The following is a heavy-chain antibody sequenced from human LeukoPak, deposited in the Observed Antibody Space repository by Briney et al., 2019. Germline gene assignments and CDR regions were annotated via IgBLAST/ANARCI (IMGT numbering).Heavy chain of an antibody. D-gene: IGHD2-2*01. V-gene: IGHV3-23*01. J-gene: IGHJ4*02. CDR2: ISGSGDRT. CDR3: AKDGLIPAAPIPASRY. Sequence: GGSLRLSCAASEFTFSSYAMSWVRQAPGKGLEWVSAISGSGDRTYYADSVKGRFTISRDNPKNTLYLQMNSLRAEDTAVYYCAKDGLIPAAPIPASRYWGQGTLVTVSS. CDR1: EFTFSSYA.